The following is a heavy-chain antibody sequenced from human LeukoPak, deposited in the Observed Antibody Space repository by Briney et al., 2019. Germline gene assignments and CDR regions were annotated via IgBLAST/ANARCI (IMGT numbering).Heavy chain of an antibody. Sequence: GGSLKLSCAASGFTFSGSGMHWVRQAPGKGLEWVTFIRYDGSNKYYTDSVKGRFTISRDNSKNTLYLQMDSLRAEDTAVYYCARDYDFWSGYYSPTRGYFGYWGQGTLVTVSS. J-gene: IGHJ4*02. CDR3: ARDYDFWSGYYSPTRGYFGY. CDR2: IRYDGSNK. V-gene: IGHV3-30*02. D-gene: IGHD3-3*01. CDR1: GFTFSGSG.